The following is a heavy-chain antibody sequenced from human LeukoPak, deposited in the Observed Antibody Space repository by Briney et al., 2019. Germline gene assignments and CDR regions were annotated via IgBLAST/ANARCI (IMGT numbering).Heavy chain of an antibody. CDR1: GVSISSYY. Sequence: PSETLSLTCTVSGVSISSYYWSWIRQPPGKGLEWIGYIYYSGSTNYNPSLKSRVTISVDTSKNQFSLKLSSVTAADTAVYYCARRDSSGWYGYNWFDPWGQGTLVTVSP. J-gene: IGHJ5*02. V-gene: IGHV4-59*01. D-gene: IGHD6-19*01. CDR2: IYYSGST. CDR3: ARRDSSGWYGYNWFDP.